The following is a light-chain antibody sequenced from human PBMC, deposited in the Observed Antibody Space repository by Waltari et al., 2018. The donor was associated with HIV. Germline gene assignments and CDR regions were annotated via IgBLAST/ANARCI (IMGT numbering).Light chain of an antibody. CDR3: ATLDDSLNGPV. J-gene: IGLJ2*01. CDR1: SSNIGDNA. Sequence: QSVLTQPPSVSGTPGQRVTISCSGGSSNIGDNAVSWYQQFPGTAPKLLIDSNNRRPSGAPDRFSGSKSGTSSSLAISGLQSEDEADYYCATLDDSLNGPVFGGGTKVTVL. V-gene: IGLV1-44*01. CDR2: SNN.